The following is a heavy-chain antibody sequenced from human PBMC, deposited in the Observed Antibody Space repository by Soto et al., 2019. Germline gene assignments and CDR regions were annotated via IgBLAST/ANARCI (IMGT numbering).Heavy chain of an antibody. D-gene: IGHD2-15*01. Sequence: ASVKVSCKASGYTFTDYYVHWVRQAPGQRLEWMGWINAGNGNTKYSQKFQGRVTITRDTSASTAYMELSSLRSEDTAVYYCARDGCSGGSCHDNYYYYGMDVWGQGTTVTVSS. CDR3: ARDGCSGGSCHDNYYYYGMDV. V-gene: IGHV1-3*01. CDR1: GYTFTDYY. CDR2: INAGNGNT. J-gene: IGHJ6*02.